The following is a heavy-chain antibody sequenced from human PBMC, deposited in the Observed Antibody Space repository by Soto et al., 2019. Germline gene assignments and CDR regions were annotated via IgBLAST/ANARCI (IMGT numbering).Heavy chain of an antibody. J-gene: IGHJ6*03. D-gene: IGHD4-17*01. V-gene: IGHV4-31*03. CDR1: GGSISSGGYY. CDR2: IYYTGST. Sequence: SETLSLTCTFSGGSISSGGYYWNRIRQHPGKGLEWIGDIYYTGSTHYNPSLKSRVTITVDTSKNQFSLKLSSVTAADTAVYYCARDQLSVTTGSLDYYYMDVWGKGTTVTVSS. CDR3: ARDQLSVTTGSLDYYYMDV.